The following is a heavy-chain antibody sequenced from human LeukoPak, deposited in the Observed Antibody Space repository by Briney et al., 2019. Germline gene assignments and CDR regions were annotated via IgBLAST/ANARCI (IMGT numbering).Heavy chain of an antibody. CDR3: ARHHRAYNWNGPPLHFFDH. CDR2: IIPIFGTR. D-gene: IGHD1-20*01. Sequence: GASVKVSCKASGGTFSNYAISWVRQAPGQGLEWMGGIIPIFGTRNYAQKFQGRVTVTADESTSTAYMELSRLRSDDTAVYYCARHHRAYNWNGPPLHFFDHWGQGTLVTVSS. V-gene: IGHV1-69*01. CDR1: GGTFSNYA. J-gene: IGHJ4*02.